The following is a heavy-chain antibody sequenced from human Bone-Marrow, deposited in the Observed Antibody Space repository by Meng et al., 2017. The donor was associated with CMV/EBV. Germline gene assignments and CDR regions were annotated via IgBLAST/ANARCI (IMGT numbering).Heavy chain of an antibody. V-gene: IGHV3-7*01. CDR3: ARDEGIFGWFDP. Sequence: GESLKISCAASGFTFNNYWISWVRQSPGKGLEWVANIKQDGSEKYYMDSVKGRFTISRDNAKNSLYLQMNSLRAEDTAVYYCARDEGIFGWFDPWGQGARVTVYS. CDR2: IKQDGSEK. D-gene: IGHD3-3*01. CDR1: GFTFNNYW. J-gene: IGHJ5*02.